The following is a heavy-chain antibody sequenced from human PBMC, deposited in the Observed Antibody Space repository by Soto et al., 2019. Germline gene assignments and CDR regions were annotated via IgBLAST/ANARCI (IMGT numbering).Heavy chain of an antibody. CDR3: AHRAHRNNAPVFDM. CDR1: GFSLTTSGVG. V-gene: IGHV2-5*02. J-gene: IGHJ3*02. Sequence: QITLKESGPTLVKPTQTLTLTCTFSGFSLTTSGVGVGWIRQPPGKALEWLAVIYWDDDKRYSPSLKSRVTSTKDTSKHQVVLTMTNMDPVDTATYYCAHRAHRNNAPVFDMWGQGTVVTVSS. D-gene: IGHD1-1*01. CDR2: IYWDDDK.